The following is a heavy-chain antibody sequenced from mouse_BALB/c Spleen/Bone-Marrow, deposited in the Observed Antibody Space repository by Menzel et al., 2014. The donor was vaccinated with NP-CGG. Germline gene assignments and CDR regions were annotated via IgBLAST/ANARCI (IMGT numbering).Heavy chain of an antibody. D-gene: IGHD1-1*01. CDR3: ANYYYGYYFDS. CDR2: IDPANGST. V-gene: IGHV14-3*02. CDR1: GSNIXDTY. Sequence: VQLQQSGAELVKPGASVKLSCTASGSNIXDTYMHWVKQRPEQGLEWIGRIDPANGSTKYDPKFQGKATITADTSSNTAYLQLSSLTSEDTAVYYCANYYYGYYFDSWGQGTTLTVSS. J-gene: IGHJ2*01.